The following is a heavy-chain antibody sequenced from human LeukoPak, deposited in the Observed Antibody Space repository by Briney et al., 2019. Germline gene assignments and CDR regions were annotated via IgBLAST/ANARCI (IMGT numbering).Heavy chain of an antibody. CDR3: ARRAVAVRGAFDI. CDR2: IYYSGST. CDR1: GGSISSYY. Sequence: SETLSLTCTVSGGSISSYYWSWIRQPPGKGLKWIGYIYYSGSTNYNPSLKSRVTISVDTSKNQFSLKLSSVTAADTAVYYCARRAVAVRGAFDIWGQGTMVTVSS. V-gene: IGHV4-59*08. D-gene: IGHD6-19*01. J-gene: IGHJ3*02.